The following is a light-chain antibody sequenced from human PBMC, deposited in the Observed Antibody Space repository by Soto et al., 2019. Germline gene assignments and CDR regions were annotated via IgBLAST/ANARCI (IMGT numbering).Light chain of an antibody. CDR1: QNISSY. J-gene: IGKJ3*01. V-gene: IGKV1-39*01. Sequence: DIQMTQSPSSLSASVGDRVTITCRASQNISSYLNWYQQKPGKAPKLLIYAASSLQSGVPSRFSGSGSGTDFTLTISSLQPVDFATYYCQQSYSTLFTFGPGTKVDIK. CDR2: AAS. CDR3: QQSYSTLFT.